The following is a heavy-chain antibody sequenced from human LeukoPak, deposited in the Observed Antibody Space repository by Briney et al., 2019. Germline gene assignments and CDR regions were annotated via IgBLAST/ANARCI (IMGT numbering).Heavy chain of an antibody. CDR3: ASELLWFGELLPDAFDI. CDR2: INHSGST. J-gene: IGHJ3*02. CDR1: GGSFSGYY. V-gene: IGHV4-34*01. Sequence: SETLSLTRAVYGGSFSGYYWSWIRQPPGKGLEWIGEINHSGSTNYSPSLKSRVTISVDTSKNQFSLKLSSVTAADTAVYYCASELLWFGELLPDAFDIWGQGTMVTVSS. D-gene: IGHD3-10*01.